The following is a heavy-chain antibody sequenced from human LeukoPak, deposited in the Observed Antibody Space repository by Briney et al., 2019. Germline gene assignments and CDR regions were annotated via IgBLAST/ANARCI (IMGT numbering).Heavy chain of an antibody. CDR2: INHSGST. V-gene: IGHV4-34*01. Sequence: SETLSLTCAVYGGSFSGYYWSWIRQPPGKGLEWIGEINHSGSTNYNPSLKSRVTISVDTSKNQFSLKLGSVTAADTAVYYCARVRQGGSPDFDYWGQGTLVTVSS. D-gene: IGHD2-15*01. CDR3: ARVRQGGSPDFDY. J-gene: IGHJ4*02. CDR1: GGSFSGYY.